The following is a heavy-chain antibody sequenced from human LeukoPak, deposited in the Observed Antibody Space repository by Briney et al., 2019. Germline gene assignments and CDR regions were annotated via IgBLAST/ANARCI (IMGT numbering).Heavy chain of an antibody. V-gene: IGHV3-33*06. D-gene: IGHD1-7*01. CDR2: IWYDGSNK. Sequence: GGSLGLSCAASGFTFSSYGMHWVRQAPGKGLEWVAVIWYDGSNKYYADSVKGRFTISRDNSKNTLYLQMNSLRAEDTAVYYCAKDSELRYYYYMDVWGKGTTVTVSS. J-gene: IGHJ6*03. CDR1: GFTFSSYG. CDR3: AKDSELRYYYYMDV.